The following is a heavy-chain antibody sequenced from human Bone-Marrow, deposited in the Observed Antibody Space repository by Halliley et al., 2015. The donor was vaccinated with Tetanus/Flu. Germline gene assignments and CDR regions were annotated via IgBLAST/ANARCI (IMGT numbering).Heavy chain of an antibody. CDR2: IIPIVGIP. D-gene: IGHD3-22*01. Sequence: IIPIVGIPNYAQKFQGRVTITADKSTSAAHMELTSLRSEDSAVYYCASALIVGDARVYAFDIWGHGTMVTVSS. CDR3: ASALIVGDARVYAFDI. V-gene: IGHV1-69*02. J-gene: IGHJ3*02.